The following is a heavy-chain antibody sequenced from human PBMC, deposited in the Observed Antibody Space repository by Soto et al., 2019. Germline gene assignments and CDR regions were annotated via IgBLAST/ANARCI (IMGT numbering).Heavy chain of an antibody. D-gene: IGHD1-7*01. CDR2: IVPMNGSP. V-gene: IGHV1-69*13. Sequence: VSSVKVSCKASGCMFYSSAINWVGQAPGQGREWMGGIVPMNGSPKYAQEFLGRVTISADASATTAYMDLSGLKSEDTAVHYCSFAPNWHYQLTSYWGRGPQITVSS. CDR3: SFAPNWHYQLTSY. J-gene: IGHJ4*02. CDR1: GCMFYSSA.